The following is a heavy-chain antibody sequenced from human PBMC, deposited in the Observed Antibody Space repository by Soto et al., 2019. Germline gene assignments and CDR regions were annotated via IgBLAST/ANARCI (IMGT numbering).Heavy chain of an antibody. D-gene: IGHD3-22*01. CDR2: IYYSGST. CDR3: ARRPYYYDSSSGDYFDY. J-gene: IGHJ4*02. Sequence: SVILPLTCTVYCLCISSSSYYWGWIGQPPGKGLEWIGSIYYSGSTYYNPSLKSRVTISVDTSKNQFSLKLSSVTAADTAVYYCARRPYYYDSSSGDYFDYWGQGTLLTVS. CDR1: CLCISSSSYY. V-gene: IGHV4-39*01.